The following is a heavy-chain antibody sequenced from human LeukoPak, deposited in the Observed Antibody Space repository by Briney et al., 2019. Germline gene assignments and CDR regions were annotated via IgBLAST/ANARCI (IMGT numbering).Heavy chain of an antibody. CDR2: ITYDGYYK. D-gene: IGHD3-10*01. CDR3: AKDLISMVRGSPMDV. CDR1: GFTFSSYG. Sequence: GGSLRLSCAASGFTFSSYGMHWVRQAPGKGLEWVALITYDGYYKYYADSVKGRFTISRDNSKNMHLQMNSLRAEDTAVYYCAKDLISMVRGSPMDVWGQGTTVSVSS. J-gene: IGHJ6*02. V-gene: IGHV3-30*18.